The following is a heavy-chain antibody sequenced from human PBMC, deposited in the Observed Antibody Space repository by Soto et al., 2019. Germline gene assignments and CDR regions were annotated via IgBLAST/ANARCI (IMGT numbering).Heavy chain of an antibody. CDR1: GGPVSTLAYY. J-gene: IGHJ5*02. CDR3: ARERPDGARLDP. D-gene: IGHD6-6*01. Sequence: PSESRSPPCTHAGGPVSTLAYYMRWIRQPPGEGLAWIGYIYSRGSTYYSPSLKSRVTISVDTSKNQFSLKLSSVTAADTAVYYCARERPDGARLDPWGQGTLVTVSS. V-gene: IGHV4-30-4*01. CDR2: IYSRGST.